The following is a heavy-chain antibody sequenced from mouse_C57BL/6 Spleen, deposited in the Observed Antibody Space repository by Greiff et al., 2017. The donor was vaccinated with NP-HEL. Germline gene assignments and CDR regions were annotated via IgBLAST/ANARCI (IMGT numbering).Heavy chain of an antibody. D-gene: IGHD2-3*01. J-gene: IGHJ3*01. Sequence: QVQLQQPGAELVKPGASVKLSCKASGYTFTSYWMQWVKQRPGQGLEWIGEIDPSDSYTNYNQKFKGKATLTVDTSSSTADMQLSSLTSEDSAVYYCARSMDTTGVFAYWGKGTLVTVSA. CDR2: IDPSDSYT. CDR1: GYTFTSYW. V-gene: IGHV1-50*01. CDR3: ARSMDTTGVFAY.